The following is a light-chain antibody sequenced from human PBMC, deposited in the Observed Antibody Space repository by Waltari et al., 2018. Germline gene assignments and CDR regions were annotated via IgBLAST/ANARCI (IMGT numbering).Light chain of an antibody. CDR3: QQYGSSPPTWT. CDR2: GAS. CDR1: QSVSSSY. V-gene: IGKV3-20*01. J-gene: IGKJ1*01. Sequence: EIVLTQSPGTLSLSPGEGATLSCRASQSVSSSYLAWYQQKPGQAPRLLIYGASSRATGIPDRFSGSGSGTDFTLTISRLEPEDFAVYYCQQYGSSPPTWTFGQGTKVEIK.